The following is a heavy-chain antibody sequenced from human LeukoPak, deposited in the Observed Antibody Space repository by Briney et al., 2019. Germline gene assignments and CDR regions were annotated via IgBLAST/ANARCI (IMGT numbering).Heavy chain of an antibody. D-gene: IGHD4-17*01. V-gene: IGHV3-23*01. CDR2: ISGSGGGT. CDR1: GFTFSSYA. J-gene: IGHJ4*02. Sequence: GGSLRLSCAASGFTFSSYAMSWVRQAPGKGLEWVSAISGSGGGTYYADSVKGRFTISRDNSKNTLYLQMNSLRAEDTAVYYCAKDVGVYGDYRFDYWGQGILVTVSS. CDR3: AKDVGVYGDYRFDY.